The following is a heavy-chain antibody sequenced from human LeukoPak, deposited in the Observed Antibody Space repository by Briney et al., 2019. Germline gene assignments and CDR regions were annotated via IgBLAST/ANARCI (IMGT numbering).Heavy chain of an antibody. CDR1: GFTFSSYS. D-gene: IGHD5-18*01. V-gene: IGHV3-21*01. CDR2: ISSSSYI. J-gene: IGHJ4*02. CDR3: ARDSGSYGRYGGY. Sequence: GGSLRLSCAASGFTFSSYSMSWVRQAPGKGLEWVSSISSSSYIYYADSVKGRFTISRYNAKNSLYLQMNSLRAEDTAVYYCARDSGSYGRYGGYWGQGTLVTVSS.